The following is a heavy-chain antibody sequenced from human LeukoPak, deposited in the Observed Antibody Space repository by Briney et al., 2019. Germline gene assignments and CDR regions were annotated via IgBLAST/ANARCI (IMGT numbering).Heavy chain of an antibody. D-gene: IGHD2-8*01. J-gene: IGHJ6*04. CDR3: ARDRGMVDV. CDR2: ISSSSGSVI. CDR1: GFTFSTNS. Sequence: GGSLRLSCAVSGFTFSTNSMNWIRQAPGKGLEWVSYISSSSGSVIYYADSVEGRFTISRDNAKNSLYLQMNSLRAENTAVYYCARDRGMVDVWGKGATVTVSS. V-gene: IGHV3-48*01.